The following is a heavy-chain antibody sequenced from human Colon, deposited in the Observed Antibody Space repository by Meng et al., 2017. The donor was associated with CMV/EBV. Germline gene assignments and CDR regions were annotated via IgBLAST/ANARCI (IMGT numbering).Heavy chain of an antibody. V-gene: IGHV1-46*01. Sequence: SCKTSGYKFSYSSMHWMRQDKGQGREWRRIVDPRGDSTNYAENFVGRFTMTADMSKNTMHMELSSLRSDDTAVYYCARDNSNWSTDFWGQGTLVTVSS. J-gene: IGHJ4*02. CDR1: GYKFSYSS. D-gene: IGHD4-11*01. CDR2: VDPRGDST. CDR3: ARDNSNWSTDF.